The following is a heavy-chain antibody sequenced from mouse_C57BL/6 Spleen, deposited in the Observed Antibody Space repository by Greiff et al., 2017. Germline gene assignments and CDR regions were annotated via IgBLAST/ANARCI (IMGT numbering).Heavy chain of an antibody. CDR3: ARDRNGNYLRYFDY. V-gene: IGHV5-4*01. J-gene: IGHJ2*01. D-gene: IGHD2-1*01. CDR1: GFTFSSYA. Sequence: EVKLVESGGGLVKPGGSLKLSCAASGFTFSSYAMSWVRQTPEKRLEWVATISDGGSYTYYPDNVKGRFTISRDNAKNNLYLQMSHLKSEDTAMYYCARDRNGNYLRYFDYWGQGTTLTVSS. CDR2: ISDGGSYT.